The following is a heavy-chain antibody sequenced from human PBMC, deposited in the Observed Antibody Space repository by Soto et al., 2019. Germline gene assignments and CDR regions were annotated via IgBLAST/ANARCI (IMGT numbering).Heavy chain of an antibody. Sequence: GSLRLSCAASGFTFSSYGMHWVRQAPGKGLEWGAVISYDGSNKYYADSVKGRFTISRDNSKNTLYLQMNSLRAEDTAVYYCAKDTVKPYYDFWSGLDYWGQGTLVTVSS. V-gene: IGHV3-30*18. D-gene: IGHD3-3*01. CDR2: ISYDGSNK. CDR1: GFTFSSYG. CDR3: AKDTVKPYYDFWSGLDY. J-gene: IGHJ4*02.